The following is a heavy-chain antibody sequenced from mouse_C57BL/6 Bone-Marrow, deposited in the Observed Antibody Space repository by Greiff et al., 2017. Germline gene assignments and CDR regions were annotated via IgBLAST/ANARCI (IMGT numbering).Heavy chain of an antibody. CDR2: IYPGGGYT. CDR3: STGSSPAWFAY. V-gene: IGHV1-63*01. CDR1: GYTFTNYW. J-gene: IGHJ3*01. D-gene: IGHD1-1*01. Sequence: QVQLQQSGAELVRPGTSVKMSCKASGYTFTNYWIGWAKQRPGHGLEWIGDIYPGGGYTNSNEKFKGKATLTADKSSSTAYMQFSSLTSEDSAIYYCSTGSSPAWFAYWGQGTLVTVSA.